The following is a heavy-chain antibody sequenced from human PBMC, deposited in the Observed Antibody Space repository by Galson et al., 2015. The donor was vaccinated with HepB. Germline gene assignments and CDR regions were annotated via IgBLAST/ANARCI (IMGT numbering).Heavy chain of an antibody. CDR3: AHRVSGEPGGGYFDY. D-gene: IGHD1-14*01. Sequence: PALVKPTQTLTLTCTFSGFSLSTRGVGVGWIRQPPGKALEWLALIYWNDDKRYSPSLKSRLTITKDTSKNQVVLTMTNMDPVDTATYYCAHRVSGEPGGGYFDYWGQGTLVTVSS. CDR2: IYWNDDK. CDR1: GFSLSTRGVG. J-gene: IGHJ4*02. V-gene: IGHV2-5*01.